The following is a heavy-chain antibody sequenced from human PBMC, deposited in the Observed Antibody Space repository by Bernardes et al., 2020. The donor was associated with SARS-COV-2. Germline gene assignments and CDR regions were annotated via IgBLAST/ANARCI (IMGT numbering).Heavy chain of an antibody. J-gene: IGHJ6*02. V-gene: IGHV4-34*01. Sequence: SETLSLTCAVYGGSFSGYYWSWIRQPPGKGLEWIGEINHSGSTNYNPSLKSRVTISVDTSKNQFSLKLSSVTAADTAVYYCARDSGYGPGYYYYYGMDVWGQGTTVTVSS. CDR1: GGSFSGYY. CDR3: ARDSGYGPGYYYYYGMDV. CDR2: INHSGST. D-gene: IGHD5-12*01.